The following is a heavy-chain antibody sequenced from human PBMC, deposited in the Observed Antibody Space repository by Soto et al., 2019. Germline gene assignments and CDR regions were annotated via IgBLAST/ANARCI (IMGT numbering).Heavy chain of an antibody. CDR1: GFTFISYS. D-gene: IGHD4-4*01. V-gene: IGHV3-21*04. J-gene: IGHJ4*02. Sequence: PWGSRRLSCASSGFTFISYSMNWFRQAPGKWLEWVSSISISSSYIYHADSVKGRFTISRDNSKNTLYLQMNSLRAEDTAVYYCAKNPPTVTTGNTIDYWGQGTLVTVSS. CDR3: AKNPPTVTTGNTIDY. CDR2: ISISSSYI.